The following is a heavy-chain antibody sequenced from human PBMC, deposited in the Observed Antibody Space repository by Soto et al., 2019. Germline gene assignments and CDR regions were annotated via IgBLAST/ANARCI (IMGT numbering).Heavy chain of an antibody. J-gene: IGHJ5*02. CDR3: TREEADSSADLIDP. V-gene: IGHV3-7*01. Sequence: EVQLVESGGGLVQPGGSLRLSCAASGFTFSSYWMSWFRRAQGKGLGWGANIKQDGSEKYYVDSVKGRFTISRDNAKNSLYLQMNSLRAEDTAVYYCTREEADSSADLIDPWGQGTLVTVSS. CDR2: IKQDGSEK. CDR1: GFTFSSYW. D-gene: IGHD6-19*01.